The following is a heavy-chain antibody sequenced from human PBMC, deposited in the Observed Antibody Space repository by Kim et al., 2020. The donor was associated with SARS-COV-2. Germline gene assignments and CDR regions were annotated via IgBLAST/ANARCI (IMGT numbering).Heavy chain of an antibody. CDR3: ARVWSRRVPTQGIDY. CDR2: IYYSGST. Sequence: SETLSLTCTVSGGSISSSSYYWGWIRQPPGKGLEWIGSIYYSGSTYYNPSLKSRVTISVDTSKNQFSLKLSSVTAADTAVYYCARVWSRRVPTQGIDYWGQGTLVTVSS. V-gene: IGHV4-39*07. D-gene: IGHD3-10*01. CDR1: GGSISSSSYY. J-gene: IGHJ4*02.